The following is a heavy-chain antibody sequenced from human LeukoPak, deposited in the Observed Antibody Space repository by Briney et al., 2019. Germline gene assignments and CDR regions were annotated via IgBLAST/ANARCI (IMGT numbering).Heavy chain of an antibody. CDR1: GFTFSNYA. CDR2: ITGSGAVT. Sequence: GASLRLSCAASGFTFSNYAMSWVRQAPGKGLEWVSAITGSGAVTYYADSVKGRFTISRDNSKNTLYLQMNSLRAEDTAVYYCANESPFFGYWGQGTLVTVSS. CDR3: ANESPFFGY. V-gene: IGHV3-23*01. J-gene: IGHJ4*02.